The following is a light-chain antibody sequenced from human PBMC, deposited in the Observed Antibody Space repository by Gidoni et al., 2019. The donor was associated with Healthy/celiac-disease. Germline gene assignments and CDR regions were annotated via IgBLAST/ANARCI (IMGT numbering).Light chain of an antibody. J-gene: IGKJ2*01. CDR3: KQYGSSPLYT. CDR2: GAS. Sequence: EIVLTQSPGTLSLSPGERATLSCRASQSVSSSYLAWYQQKPGQAPWLLIYGASSRATGIPDRFSGSGSGTDFTLTISRLEPEDFAVYYCKQYGSSPLYTFGQGTKLEIK. CDR1: QSVSSSY. V-gene: IGKV3-20*01.